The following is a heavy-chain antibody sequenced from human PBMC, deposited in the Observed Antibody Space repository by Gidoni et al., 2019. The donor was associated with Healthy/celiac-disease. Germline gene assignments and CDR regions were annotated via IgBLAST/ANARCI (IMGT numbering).Heavy chain of an antibody. CDR3: ARGITGTTRPDWFDP. Sequence: QVQLQQWGAGLLKPSETLSLTCAVYGGSFSGYYWSWIRQPPGKGLEWIGEINHSGSTNYNPSLKSRVTISVDTSKNQFSLKLSSVTAADTAVYYCARGITGTTRPDWFDPWGQGTLVTVSS. V-gene: IGHV4-34*01. CDR2: INHSGST. CDR1: GGSFSGYY. D-gene: IGHD1-7*01. J-gene: IGHJ5*02.